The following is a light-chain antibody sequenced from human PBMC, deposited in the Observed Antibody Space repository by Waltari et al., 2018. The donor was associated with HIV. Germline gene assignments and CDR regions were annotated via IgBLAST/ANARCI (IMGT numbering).Light chain of an antibody. J-gene: IGKJ1*01. CDR3: QQYYNWPRT. CDR2: GAS. Sequence: MMTQSPATLSVSPGGKVTLSCRTSQSVSSYLAWYQQKPGQAPGLLIYGASTRAAGIPDRFSGSGAGREFTLSISSLQSEDFAVYYCQQYYNWPRTFGQGTKVEI. CDR1: QSVSSY. V-gene: IGKV3-15*01.